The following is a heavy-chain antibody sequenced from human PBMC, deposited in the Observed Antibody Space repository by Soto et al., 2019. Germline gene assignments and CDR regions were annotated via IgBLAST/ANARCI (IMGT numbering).Heavy chain of an antibody. V-gene: IGHV3-23*01. D-gene: IGHD1-26*01. CDR2: ISSSGGST. CDR3: ARDSIVGATYFDY. Sequence: GGSLRLSCAASGFTFTTYAMSWVRQAPGKGLEWVSGISSSGGSTNHADSVKGRFIISRDNSKNMVYLQMNSLRAEDTAVYYCARDSIVGATYFDYWGQGTLVTVSS. CDR1: GFTFTTYA. J-gene: IGHJ4*02.